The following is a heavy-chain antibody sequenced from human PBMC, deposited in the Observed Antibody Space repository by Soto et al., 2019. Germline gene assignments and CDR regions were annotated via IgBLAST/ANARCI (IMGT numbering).Heavy chain of an antibody. Sequence: GASVKVSCKASGYTFTGYYMHWVRQAPGQGLEWMGWINPNSGGTNYAQKFQGWVTMTRDTSISTAYMELSRLRSDDTAVYYCARVSSRSGWYHFDYWGQGTLVTVSS. V-gene: IGHV1-2*04. CDR3: ARVSSRSGWYHFDY. CDR2: INPNSGGT. D-gene: IGHD6-19*01. CDR1: GYTFTGYY. J-gene: IGHJ4*02.